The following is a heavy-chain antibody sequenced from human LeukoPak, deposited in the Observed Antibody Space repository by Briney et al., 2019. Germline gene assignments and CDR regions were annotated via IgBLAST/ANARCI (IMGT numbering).Heavy chain of an antibody. J-gene: IGHJ5*02. CDR2: IYYSGST. CDR1: GGSISSSSYY. V-gene: IGHV4-39*01. Sequence: SETLSLTCTVSGGSISSSSYYWGWIRQPPGKGLEWIGSIYYSGSTYYNPSLKSRVTISVDTSKNQFSLKLSSVTAADTAVYYCARRRYIAVNWFDPWGQGTLVTVSS. CDR3: ARRRYIAVNWFDP. D-gene: IGHD6-19*01.